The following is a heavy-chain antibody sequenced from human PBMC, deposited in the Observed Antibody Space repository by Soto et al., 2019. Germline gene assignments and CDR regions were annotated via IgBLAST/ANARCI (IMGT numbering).Heavy chain of an antibody. CDR3: AKVAVQYFEWLSGGIDS. V-gene: IGHV3-30*18. Sequence: QVQLVESGGGVVQPGRSLRLSCAASGFPFSTYAMHWVRQAQGKGLEWVAVVSYDGRQKYHGDSVKGRFSISRDNSKNTLYLQMNGLRVEDSAIYYCAKVAVQYFEWLSGGIDSWGQGTLVTVSS. J-gene: IGHJ4*02. CDR1: GFPFSTYA. D-gene: IGHD3-9*01. CDR2: VSYDGRQK.